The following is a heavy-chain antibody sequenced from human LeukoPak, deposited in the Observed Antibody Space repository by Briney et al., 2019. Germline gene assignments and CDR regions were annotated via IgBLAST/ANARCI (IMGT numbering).Heavy chain of an antibody. CDR2: IIPIFGTA. CDR1: GGTFSSYA. J-gene: IGHJ4*02. D-gene: IGHD6-25*01. Sequence: ASVKVSCKASGGTFSSYAISWVRQAPGQGLEWMGGIIPIFGTANYAQKFQGRVTITADESTSTAYMELSSLRSDDTAVYYCARDESGYSPDYWGQGTLVTVSS. V-gene: IGHV1-69*13. CDR3: ARDESGYSPDY.